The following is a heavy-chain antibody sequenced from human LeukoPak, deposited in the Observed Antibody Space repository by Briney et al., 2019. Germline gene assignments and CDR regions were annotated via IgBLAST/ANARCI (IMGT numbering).Heavy chain of an antibody. Sequence: PGGSLRLSCAASGLTFDDYAMHWVRQAPGKGLEWVSGISWNSGSIGYADSVKGRFTISRDNAKNSLYLQMNSLRAEDMALYYCAKDLGYSGYDNAFDIWGQGTMVTVSS. D-gene: IGHD5-12*01. CDR2: ISWNSGSI. CDR1: GLTFDDYA. J-gene: IGHJ3*02. V-gene: IGHV3-9*03. CDR3: AKDLGYSGYDNAFDI.